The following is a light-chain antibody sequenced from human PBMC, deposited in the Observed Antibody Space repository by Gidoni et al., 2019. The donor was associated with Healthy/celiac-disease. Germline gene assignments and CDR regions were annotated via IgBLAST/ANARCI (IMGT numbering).Light chain of an antibody. J-gene: IGKJ3*01. V-gene: IGKV1-39*01. CDR1: QIISSY. Sequence: DIQMTQSPSSLSASVGDRVTITCRASQIISSYLNWYQQKPGKAPKLLIYAASSLQSGVPSRFSGSGSGTDFTLTISSLQPEDFATYYCQQSYSTGVTFGPGTKVDIK. CDR2: AAS. CDR3: QQSYSTGVT.